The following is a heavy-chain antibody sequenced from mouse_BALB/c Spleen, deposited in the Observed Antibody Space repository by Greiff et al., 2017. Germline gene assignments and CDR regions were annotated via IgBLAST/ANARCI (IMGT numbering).Heavy chain of an antibody. D-gene: IGHD1-1*01. Sequence: EVKLVESGPSLVKPSQTLSLTCSVTGDSITSGYWNWIRKFPGNKLEYMGYISYSGSTYYNPSLKSRISITRDTSKNQYYLQLNSVTTEDTATYYCARCGYYGSHWYFDVWGAGTTVTVSS. CDR2: ISYSGST. CDR1: GDSITSGY. J-gene: IGHJ1*01. CDR3: ARCGYYGSHWYFDV. V-gene: IGHV3-8*02.